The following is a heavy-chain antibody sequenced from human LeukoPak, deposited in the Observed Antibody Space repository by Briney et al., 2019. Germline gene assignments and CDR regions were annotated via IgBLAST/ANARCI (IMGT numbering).Heavy chain of an antibody. CDR2: INSDGDTT. CDR3: VRAMYYDFWSGRSKPSARFYYYMDV. Sequence: GGSLRLSCAASRFTFSDYWMHWVRQVPGKGLEWVSRINSDGDTTNYADSVKGRFTVSRDNAQNTLYLEMNSLRADDTAVHYCVRAMYYDFWSGRSKPSARFYYYMDVWGIGTTVTVSS. J-gene: IGHJ6*03. V-gene: IGHV3-74*01. D-gene: IGHD3-3*01. CDR1: RFTFSDYW.